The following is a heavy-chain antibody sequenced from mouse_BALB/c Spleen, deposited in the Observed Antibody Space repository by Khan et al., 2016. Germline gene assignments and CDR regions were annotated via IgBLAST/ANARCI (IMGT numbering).Heavy chain of an antibody. CDR2: ISYSGST. CDR3: ARWLLEFPYYFDY. J-gene: IGHJ2*01. D-gene: IGHD2-12*01. Sequence: EVQLQESGPGLVKPSQSLSLTCIVTGYSITSDYAWNWIRQFPGNKLEWMGYISYSGSTTYNPSLKSRISITRDTSKNQFFLQLNSVTTEDTATYYCARWLLEFPYYFDYWGQGTTLTVSS. V-gene: IGHV3-2*02. CDR1: GYSITSDYA.